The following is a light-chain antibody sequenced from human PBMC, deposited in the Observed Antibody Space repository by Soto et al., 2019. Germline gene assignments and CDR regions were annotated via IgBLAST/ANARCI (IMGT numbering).Light chain of an antibody. CDR2: EEA. Sequence: DIVMTQSPDSLAMSLGERATINCKSSQSVLASSNNKNLLAWYQQKPRQPPKLLIYEEATRESWVPDRFRGSGYGTDFTLAISRLHDEDAAVYYCHQYCSAPLTLGGETNVEIK. V-gene: IGKV4-1*01. CDR1: QSVLASSNNKNL. CDR3: HQYCSAPLT. J-gene: IGKJ4*01.